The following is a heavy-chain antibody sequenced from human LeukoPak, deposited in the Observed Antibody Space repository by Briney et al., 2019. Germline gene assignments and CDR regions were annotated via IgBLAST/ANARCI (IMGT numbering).Heavy chain of an antibody. CDR2: IRSKANSYAT. CDR1: GFTLSGSA. V-gene: IGHV3-73*01. Sequence: GGSLRLSCAAPGFTLSGSAMHWVRQASGKGLEWVGRIRSKANSYATAYAASVKGRFTISRDDSKNTAYLQMNSLKTEDTAVYYCTTHYYDSSGHRDYWGQGTLVTVSS. J-gene: IGHJ4*02. CDR3: TTHYYDSSGHRDY. D-gene: IGHD3-22*01.